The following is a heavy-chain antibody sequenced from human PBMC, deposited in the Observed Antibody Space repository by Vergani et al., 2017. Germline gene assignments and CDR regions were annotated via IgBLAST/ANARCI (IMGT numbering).Heavy chain of an antibody. CDR2: IYPGDSDT. CDR3: ARGAYSSGREAYAFDI. V-gene: IGHV5-51*01. Sequence: EVPLVQSGAEVKKPGESLKISCKGSGYSFTSYWIGWVRQMPGKGLEWMGIIYPGDSDTRYSPSFQGQVTISADKSISTAYLQWSSLKASDTAMYYCARGAYSSGREAYAFDIWGQGTMVTVSS. J-gene: IGHJ3*02. D-gene: IGHD6-19*01. CDR1: GYSFTSYW.